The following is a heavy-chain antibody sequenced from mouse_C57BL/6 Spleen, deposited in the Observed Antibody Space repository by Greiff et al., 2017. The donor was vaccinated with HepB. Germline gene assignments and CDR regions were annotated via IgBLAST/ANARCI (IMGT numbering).Heavy chain of an antibody. D-gene: IGHD1-1*01. CDR1: GYAFSSYW. V-gene: IGHV1-80*01. CDR2: IYPGDGDT. CDR3: ARSYYYGSSWDFDY. J-gene: IGHJ2*01. Sequence: VQLQESGAELVKPGASVKISCKASGYAFSSYWMNWVKQRPGKGLEWIGQIYPGDGDTNYNGKFKGKATLTADKSSSTAYMQLSSLTSEDSAVYFGARSYYYGSSWDFDYWGQGTTLTVSS.